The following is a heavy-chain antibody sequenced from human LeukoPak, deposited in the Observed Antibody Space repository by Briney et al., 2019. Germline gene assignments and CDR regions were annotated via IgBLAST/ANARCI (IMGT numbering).Heavy chain of an antibody. Sequence: SETLSLTCTVSGGSISSGGYYWSWIRQHPGKGLEWIGYIYYSGSTYYNPSLKSRVSISVDTSKNQFSLKLSSVTAADTAVYYCARVENVIYYDSRAGAFDIWGQGTMVTVSS. CDR1: GGSISSGGYY. J-gene: IGHJ3*02. CDR3: ARVENVIYYDSRAGAFDI. V-gene: IGHV4-31*03. CDR2: IYYSGST. D-gene: IGHD3-22*01.